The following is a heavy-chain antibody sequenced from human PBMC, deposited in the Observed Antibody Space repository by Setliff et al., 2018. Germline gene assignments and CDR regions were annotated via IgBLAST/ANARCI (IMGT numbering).Heavy chain of an antibody. CDR3: ARDHGGYNSLDY. D-gene: IGHD5-12*01. J-gene: IGHJ4*02. V-gene: IGHV3-74*01. CDR2: INSDGSSG. CDR1: GFTFSSYW. Sequence: GGSLRLSCAASGFTFSSYWMHWVRQAPGKGLVWVSRINSDGSSGDYADSVKGRFTISRDNAKNTLYLQMNSLRLEDTAFYYCARDHGGYNSLDYWGQGTLVTVSS.